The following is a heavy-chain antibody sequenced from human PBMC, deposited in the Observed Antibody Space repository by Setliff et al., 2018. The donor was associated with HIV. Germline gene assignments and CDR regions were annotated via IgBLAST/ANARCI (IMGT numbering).Heavy chain of an antibody. CDR3: ARARVNXPYYGMDV. CDR1: GYTFTSYD. J-gene: IGHJ6*02. Sequence: ASVKVSCKASGYTFTSYDINWVRQATGQGLEWMGWMNPNSGNTGYAQKFQGRVTMTRNTSISTAYMELSSLRSEDTAVYYCARARVNXPYYGMDVWGQGTTVTVSS. V-gene: IGHV1-8*01. CDR2: MNPNSGNT. D-gene: IGHD3-22*01.